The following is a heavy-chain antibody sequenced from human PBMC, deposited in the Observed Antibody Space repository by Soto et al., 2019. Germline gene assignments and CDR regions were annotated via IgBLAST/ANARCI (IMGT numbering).Heavy chain of an antibody. Sequence: GASVKVSCKASGYTLTSYGISWVRQAPGQGLEWLGWIIAYNGNTNYAQKLQGRVTMTTDTSTSTAYMELRSLRSDDTAVYYCARDRVDIVVVVAATRLYGMDVWGQGTTVTVSS. J-gene: IGHJ6*02. D-gene: IGHD2-15*01. V-gene: IGHV1-18*01. CDR3: ARDRVDIVVVVAATRLYGMDV. CDR2: IIAYNGNT. CDR1: GYTLTSYG.